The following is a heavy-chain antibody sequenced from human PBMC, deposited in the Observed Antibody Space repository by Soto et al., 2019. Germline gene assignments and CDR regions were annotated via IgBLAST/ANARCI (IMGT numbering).Heavy chain of an antibody. V-gene: IGHV3-30*03. CDR2: ISNDGSHT. CDR3: TRLWSSGPDWGVDY. Sequence: GGSLRLSCAASGFTFSSYGMHWVRQAPRKGLEWVSVISNDGSHTHYADSVKGRFTISRDNSKNTVYLQMNTLRPDDTAVYYCTRLWSSGPDWGVDYWGQGTLVTVSS. J-gene: IGHJ4*02. CDR1: GFTFSSYG. D-gene: IGHD5-12*01.